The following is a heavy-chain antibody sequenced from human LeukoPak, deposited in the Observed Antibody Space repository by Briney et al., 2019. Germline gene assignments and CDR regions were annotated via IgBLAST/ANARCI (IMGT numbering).Heavy chain of an antibody. CDR3: ARGGGNSRLGGYYYYYLDV. CDR1: GGTFSSYA. J-gene: IGHJ6*03. CDR2: VIPIFGTA. D-gene: IGHD4-23*01. Sequence: SVKVSCKTSGGTFSSYAISLERQAPGRGLEWMGRVIPIFGTANYAQKFQGRVTITTDESTSTAYMELSSLRSEDTAVYYCARGGGNSRLGGYYYYYLDVWGKGTTVTVSS. V-gene: IGHV1-69*05.